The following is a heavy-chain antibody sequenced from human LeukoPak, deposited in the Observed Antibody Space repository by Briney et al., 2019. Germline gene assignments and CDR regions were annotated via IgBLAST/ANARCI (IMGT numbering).Heavy chain of an antibody. D-gene: IGHD4-17*01. CDR1: GFTFSRYW. J-gene: IGHJ3*02. V-gene: IGHV3-7*03. Sequence: GGSLRLSCAASGFTFSRYWMSWVRQAPGKGLGWVANVKQEGSERNYVDSVKGRFTIWRDNAKNSLYLQMHSLRVEDPAVYYCARADYGADDALDIWGQGTLVTVSS. CDR2: VKQEGSER. CDR3: ARADYGADDALDI.